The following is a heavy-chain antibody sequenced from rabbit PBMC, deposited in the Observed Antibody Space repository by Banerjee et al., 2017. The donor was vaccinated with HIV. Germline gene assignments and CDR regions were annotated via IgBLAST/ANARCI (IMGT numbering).Heavy chain of an antibody. D-gene: IGHD7-1*01. V-gene: IGHV1S7*01. Sequence: QLKESGGGLVQPGGSLKLSCKASGFDFSSYYMSWVRQAPGKGLEWIGYIDPVFGSTYYASWVNGRSAISSHNAQNTLYLQLNSLTAADTATYFCARDGYAGYAGYGNLNLWGQGALVTVS. CDR1: GFDFSSYY. CDR3: ARDGYAGYAGYGNLNL. CDR2: IDPVFGST. J-gene: IGHJ4*01.